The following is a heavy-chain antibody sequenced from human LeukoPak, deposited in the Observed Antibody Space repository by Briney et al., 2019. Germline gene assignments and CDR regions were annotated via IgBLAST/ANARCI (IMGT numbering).Heavy chain of an antibody. CDR1: GFTFSSYA. CDR3: AKVDSSGLGP. V-gene: IGHV3-23*01. J-gene: IGHJ5*02. D-gene: IGHD6-19*01. CDR2: ISGSGSST. Sequence: GGSLRLSCAASGFTFSSYAMSWVRQAPGKGLEWVSAISGSGSSTYYADSVKGRFTISRDSSKNTLYLQMNSLRAEDTAVYYCAKVDSSGLGPWGQGTLVTVSS.